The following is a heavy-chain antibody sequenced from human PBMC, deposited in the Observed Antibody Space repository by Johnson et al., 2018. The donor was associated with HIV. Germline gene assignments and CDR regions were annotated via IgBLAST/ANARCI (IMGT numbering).Heavy chain of an antibody. Sequence: VQLVESGGGLVQPGGSLRLSCAASGFTFSTYWMHWVRQGPGKGLVWVSRINSGGGTYYADSVTGRFPIPRDNSKNTLYLQMNSRRAEDTAVYFCARGCRDGYTCDVFDVWGQGTRVTVSS. J-gene: IGHJ3*01. V-gene: IGHV3-66*01. D-gene: IGHD5-24*01. CDR2: INSGGGT. CDR3: ARGCRDGYTCDVFDV. CDR1: GFTFSTYW.